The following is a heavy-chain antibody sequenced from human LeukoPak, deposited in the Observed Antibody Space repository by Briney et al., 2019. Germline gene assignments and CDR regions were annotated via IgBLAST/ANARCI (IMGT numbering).Heavy chain of an antibody. CDR3: ARRPYSDTSGRLSDV. J-gene: IGHJ6*02. D-gene: IGHD3-22*01. CDR1: GFTFSTYS. Sequence: GGSLRLSCAASGFTFSTYSMNWVRRAPGKGLEWVSYISSGSGTIYYADSVKGRFTISRDNAKNSLYLQMDSLRDEDTAVYYCARRPYSDTSGRLSDVWGQGTTVTVSS. V-gene: IGHV3-48*02. CDR2: ISSGSGTI.